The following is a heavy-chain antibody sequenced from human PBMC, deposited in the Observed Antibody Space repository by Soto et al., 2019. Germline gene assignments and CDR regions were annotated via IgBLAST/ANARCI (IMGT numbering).Heavy chain of an antibody. V-gene: IGHV4-31*03. CDR1: GGSISSGDYY. CDR3: ARWWSGSRQGFDP. CDR2: IYYSGST. D-gene: IGHD3-3*01. J-gene: IGHJ5*02. Sequence: QVQLQESGPGLVKPSQTLSLTCTVSGGSISSGDYYWSWIRQHPGKGLEWIGYIYYSGSTYYNPSHKSRVTIPVDTSKNQFSLKLSSVTAADTAVYYCARWWSGSRQGFDPWGQGTLVTVSS.